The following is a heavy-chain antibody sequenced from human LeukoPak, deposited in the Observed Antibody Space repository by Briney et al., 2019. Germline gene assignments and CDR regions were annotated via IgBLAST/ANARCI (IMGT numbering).Heavy chain of an antibody. J-gene: IGHJ4*02. V-gene: IGHV4-59*01. CDR1: GGSISSYY. Sequence: PSETLSLTCTVSGGSISSYYWSWIRQPPGKGLEWIGYIYYSGSTNYNPSLKSRVTISVDTSKNQFSLKLSSVTAADTAVYYCARGGWIPIDYWGQGTLVTVSS. CDR3: ARGGWIPIDY. D-gene: IGHD6-19*01. CDR2: IYYSGST.